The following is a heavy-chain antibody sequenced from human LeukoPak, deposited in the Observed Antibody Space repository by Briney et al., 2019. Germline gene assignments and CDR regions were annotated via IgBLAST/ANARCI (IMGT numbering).Heavy chain of an antibody. Sequence: SGTLSLTCAVYGGSFSGYYRSWIRQPPGKGLEWIGEINHSGSTNYNPSLKSRVTISVDTSKNQFSLKLSSVTAADTAVYYCARGRGVVTAPNYYMDVWGKGTTVTVSS. J-gene: IGHJ6*03. CDR1: GGSFSGYY. CDR3: ARGRGVVTAPNYYMDV. CDR2: INHSGST. V-gene: IGHV4-34*01. D-gene: IGHD2-21*02.